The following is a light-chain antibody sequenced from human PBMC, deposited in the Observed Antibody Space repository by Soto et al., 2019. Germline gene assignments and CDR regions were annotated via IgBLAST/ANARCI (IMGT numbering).Light chain of an antibody. J-gene: IGKJ5*01. CDR3: QQYNNWPIT. CDR1: QSFSTN. V-gene: IGKV3-15*01. CDR2: GSS. Sequence: ETVMTQSPATLSVSPGERVTLSCRASQSFSTNLAWYQQKPGQTPRLLISGSSTRASGIPARFSGSGSGTEFTLTISSLQSEDSAVYYCQQYNNWPITFGQGTRLEIK.